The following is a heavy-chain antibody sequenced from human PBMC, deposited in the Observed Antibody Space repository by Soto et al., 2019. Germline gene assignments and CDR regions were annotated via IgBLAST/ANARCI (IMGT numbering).Heavy chain of an antibody. CDR3: ARATYADY. CDR2: IYYSGST. J-gene: IGHJ4*02. CDR1: GGSISSYY. D-gene: IGHD2-2*01. V-gene: IGHV4-59*01. Sequence: SETLSLTCTVSGGSISSYYWSWIRQPPGKGLEWIGYIYYSGSTNYNPSLKSRVTISVDTSKNQFSLKLSSVTAADTAVYYCARATYADYWGQGTLVTVSS.